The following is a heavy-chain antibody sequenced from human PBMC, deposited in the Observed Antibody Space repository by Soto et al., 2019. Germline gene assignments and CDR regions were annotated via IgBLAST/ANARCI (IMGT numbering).Heavy chain of an antibody. CDR2: ISSSSSYI. V-gene: IGHV3-21*01. CDR1: GFTFSSYS. J-gene: IGHJ3*02. D-gene: IGHD6-13*01. CDR3: ARPGYSSSWYACDI. Sequence: GGSLRLSCAASGFTFSSYSMNWVRQAPGKGLEWVSSISSSSSYINYADSVKGRFTISRENAKNSLYLQMNSLRAEDTAVYYCARPGYSSSWYACDIWGQGTMVTVSS.